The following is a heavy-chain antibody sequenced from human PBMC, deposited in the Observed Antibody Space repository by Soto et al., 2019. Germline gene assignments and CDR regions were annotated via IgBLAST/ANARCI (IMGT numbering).Heavy chain of an antibody. Sequence: SETLSLTCTVSGGSISSSYWSWIRQPPGKGLEWIGYIYDSGSTYYNSSLKSRVTMSVDTSKNQFPLKLSSVTAADTAVYYCARQLIYWGQETQVSVSS. CDR3: ARQLIY. CDR2: IYDSGST. D-gene: IGHD2-21*01. CDR1: GGSISSSY. V-gene: IGHV4-59*08. J-gene: IGHJ4*02.